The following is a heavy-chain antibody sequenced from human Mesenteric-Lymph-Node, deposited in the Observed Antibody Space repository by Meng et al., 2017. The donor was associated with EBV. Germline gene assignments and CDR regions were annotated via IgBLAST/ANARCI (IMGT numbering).Heavy chain of an antibody. CDR3: ARGPEYSSSWNNWFDP. D-gene: IGHD6-13*01. V-gene: IGHV1-8*01. CDR1: GNTFTSYD. CDR2: MNPNSGNT. J-gene: IGHJ5*02. Sequence: VERVQSGGEVKKPGASVKVSCKASGNTFTSYDINWVRQATGQGLEWMGWMNPNSGNTGYAQKFQGRVTMTRNTSISTAYMELSSLRSEDTAVYYCARGPEYSSSWNNWFDPWGQGTLVTVSS.